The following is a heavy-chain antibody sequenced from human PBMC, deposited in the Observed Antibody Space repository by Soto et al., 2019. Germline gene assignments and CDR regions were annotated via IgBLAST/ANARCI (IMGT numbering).Heavy chain of an antibody. V-gene: IGHV3-23*01. D-gene: IGHD1-26*01. CDR3: AKGDSNYHHYNMDC. CDR1: GFTFSDFA. CDR2: LSGSGAST. Sequence: EVQLLESGGGLVQPGGSLRLSCAASGFTFSDFAMAWVRQAPGKGLEWISALSGSGASTYYADSVRGRFSISRDYSKNNLYLRMNTLRADDTAVYFCAKGDSNYHHYNMDCWGQGTLVTVSS. J-gene: IGHJ4*02.